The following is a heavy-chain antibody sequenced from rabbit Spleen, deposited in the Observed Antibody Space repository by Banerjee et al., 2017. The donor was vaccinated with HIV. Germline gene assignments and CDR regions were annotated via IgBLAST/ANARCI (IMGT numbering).Heavy chain of an antibody. CDR1: GFDFSAYTF. CDR3: VRDPVSDWYPFDL. J-gene: IGHJ4*01. Sequence: LVEYGGDVVQPGASLTLTCTASGFDFSAYTFMCWVRQAPGKGLEWIACIYAGSSGSTYYASWATGRFTISKTSSTTVTLQMTSLTVADTATYFCVRDPVSDWYPFDLWGPGTLVTVS. V-gene: IGHV1S40*01. CDR2: IYAGSSGST. D-gene: IGHD2-1*01.